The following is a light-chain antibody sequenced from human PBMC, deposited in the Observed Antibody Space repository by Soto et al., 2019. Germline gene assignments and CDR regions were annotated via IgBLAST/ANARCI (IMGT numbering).Light chain of an antibody. J-gene: IGLJ1*01. CDR1: SSDVGAYNV. CDR2: EVT. Sequence: QSALTHPASVSGSPGQAITISCTGTSSDVGAYNVVSWYQHLPDKAPKLILSEVTNRPSGVSDRFSGSKSGNTASLTISGLQAEDEADYYCASLTPTHFVFGSGTKVTVL. V-gene: IGLV2-14*01. CDR3: ASLTPTHFV.